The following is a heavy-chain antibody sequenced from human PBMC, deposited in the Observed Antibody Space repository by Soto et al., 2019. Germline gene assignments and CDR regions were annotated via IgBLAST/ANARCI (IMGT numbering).Heavy chain of an antibody. CDR2: IYTSGST. J-gene: IGHJ6*02. CDR3: ARGPVWYDSSGYHKRYYGMDV. D-gene: IGHD3-22*01. V-gene: IGHV4-4*07. Sequence: QVQLQESGPGLVKPSETLSLTCTVSGGSISSYYWSWIRQPAGKGLEWIGRIYTSGSTNYNPSLKSRVTMSVDTSKNQFSLKLSSVTAADTAVYYCARGPVWYDSSGYHKRYYGMDVWGQGTTITVSS. CDR1: GGSISSYY.